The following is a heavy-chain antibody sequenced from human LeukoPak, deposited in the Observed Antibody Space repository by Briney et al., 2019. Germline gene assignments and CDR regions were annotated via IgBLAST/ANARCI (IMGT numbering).Heavy chain of an antibody. Sequence: GRSLRLSCTASGFTFGDHAMSWVRQAPGKGLEWVSYISTTGSAIYYADSLKGRFTISRDNAKNSVYLQMNSLRAEDTGIYYCARVRMSIMDVWGQGTTVTVSS. D-gene: IGHD6-6*01. CDR1: GFTFGDHA. J-gene: IGHJ6*02. CDR3: ARVRMSIMDV. CDR2: ISTTGSAI. V-gene: IGHV3-48*03.